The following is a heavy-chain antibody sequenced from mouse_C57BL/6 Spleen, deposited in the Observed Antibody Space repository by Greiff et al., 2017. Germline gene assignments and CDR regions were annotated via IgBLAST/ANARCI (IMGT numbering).Heavy chain of an antibody. V-gene: IGHV1-15*01. CDR1: GYTFTDYE. D-gene: IGHD1-1*01. Sequence: QVQLQQSGAELVRPGASVTLSCKASGYTFTDYEMHWVKQTPVHGLEWIGAIDPGTGGTAYNQKFKGRAILTADKSSSTAYMELRSLTSEDSAVYYWTRNGYGSSDNAMDYWGQGTSVTVAS. CDR2: IDPGTGGT. J-gene: IGHJ4*01. CDR3: TRNGYGSSDNAMDY.